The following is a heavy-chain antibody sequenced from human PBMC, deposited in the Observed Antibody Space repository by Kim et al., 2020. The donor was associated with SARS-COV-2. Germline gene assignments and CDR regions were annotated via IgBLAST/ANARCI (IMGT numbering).Heavy chain of an antibody. J-gene: IGHJ4*01. D-gene: IGHD4-17*01. V-gene: IGHV3-30*04. CDR2: ISYDGSNK. CDR3: ARNPLDYGDYDPTMGFD. Sequence: GGSLRLSCAASGFTFSSYAMHWVRQAPGKGLEWVAVISYDGSNKYYADSVKGRFTISRDNSKNTLYLQMNSLRAEDTAVYYCARNPLDYGDYDPTMGFD. CDR1: GFTFSSYA.